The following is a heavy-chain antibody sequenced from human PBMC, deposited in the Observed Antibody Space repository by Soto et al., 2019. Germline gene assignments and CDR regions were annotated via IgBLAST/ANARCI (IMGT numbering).Heavy chain of an antibody. CDR1: GLTLSNYP. CDR2: LSDGGGST. V-gene: IGHV3-23*01. CDR3: AKEGTTSPSNWFDP. D-gene: IGHD2-2*01. J-gene: IGHJ5*02. Sequence: GGPLRLSFPASGLTLSNYPLSWVRQAPGKGLDWVSGLSDGGGSTFYADSEKGRFTISRDNAKNTLYLLMSSLRAEDTAVYYCAKEGTTSPSNWFDPWGQGTLVTVSS.